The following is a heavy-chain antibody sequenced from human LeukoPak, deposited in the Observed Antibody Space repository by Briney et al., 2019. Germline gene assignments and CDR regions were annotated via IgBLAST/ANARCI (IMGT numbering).Heavy chain of an antibody. V-gene: IGHV1-69*05. Sequence: ASVKVSCKASGGTFSSYAISWVRQAPGQGLEWMGGIIPIFGTANYAQKFQGRVTITTDESTSTAYMELSSLRSEDTAVYYCARARPDYDSSGYLLYWGQGTLVTVSS. CDR1: GGTFSSYA. D-gene: IGHD3-22*01. CDR3: ARARPDYDSSGYLLY. J-gene: IGHJ4*02. CDR2: IIPIFGTA.